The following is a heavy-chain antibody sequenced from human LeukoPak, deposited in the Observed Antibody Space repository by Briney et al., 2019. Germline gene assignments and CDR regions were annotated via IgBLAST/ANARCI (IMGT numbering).Heavy chain of an antibody. CDR2: IYYSGST. D-gene: IGHD5-24*01. CDR3: ARLYGYSIFRD. CDR1: GGSLSSSSYY. V-gene: IGHV4-39*01. J-gene: IGHJ4*02. Sequence: SETLSLTCTVSGGSLSSSSYYWGWIRQPPGKGLEWFGSIYYSGSTYYNPSLKSRVTISVDTSKNQFSLKLSSVTAADTAVYYCARLYGYSIFRDWGQGTLVTVSS.